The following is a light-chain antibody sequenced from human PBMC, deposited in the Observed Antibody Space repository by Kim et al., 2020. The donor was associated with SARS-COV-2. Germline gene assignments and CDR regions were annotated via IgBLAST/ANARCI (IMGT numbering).Light chain of an antibody. CDR3: QNYYNNPLT. Sequence: ASVGDRVTITCRASQGISNYLVWYQQKPGKPPDLLIHSASTLHTGVPSRFSGSGFGTVFTLTINNLQPEDVATYYCQNYYNNPLTFGQGTKVDIK. CDR2: SAS. CDR1: QGISNY. V-gene: IGKV1-27*01. J-gene: IGKJ1*01.